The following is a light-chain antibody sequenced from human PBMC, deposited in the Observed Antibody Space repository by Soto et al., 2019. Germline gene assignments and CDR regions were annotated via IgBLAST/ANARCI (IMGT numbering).Light chain of an antibody. V-gene: IGKV3-20*01. CDR2: GTS. CDR1: ESVSSNY. J-gene: IGKJ2*01. Sequence: VVLTQSPGTLSLSPGERATLSCRASESVSSNYLGWYQQIPGQIPRLLIYGTSRRATGVPDRFSGSGSGTDFTLTISRLDPEDSAVYYCQQYGTSGTFGQGTKLEIK. CDR3: QQYGTSGT.